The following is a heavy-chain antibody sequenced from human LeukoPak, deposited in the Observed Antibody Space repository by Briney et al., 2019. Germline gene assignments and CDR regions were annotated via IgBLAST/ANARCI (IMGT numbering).Heavy chain of an antibody. CDR3: ARGCLIVGSSWYRRDYYYGMDV. CDR1: GGSISTYY. V-gene: IGHV4-59*12. Sequence: SETLSLTCTVSGGSISTYYWNWIRQPPGKGLEWSGYIYHSGSTNYNPSLQSRVTISVDTSKNQFSLKLSSVTAADTAVYYWARGCLIVGSSWYRRDYYYGMDVWGQGTTVTVSS. D-gene: IGHD6-13*01. CDR2: IYHSGST. J-gene: IGHJ6*02.